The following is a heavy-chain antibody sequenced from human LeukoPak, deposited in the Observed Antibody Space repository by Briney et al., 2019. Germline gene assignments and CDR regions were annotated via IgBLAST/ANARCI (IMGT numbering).Heavy chain of an antibody. CDR1: GGSISSYY. J-gene: IGHJ4*02. Sequence: SETLSLTCTVSGGSISSYYWSWIRQPAGKGLEWIGYIYYSGSTNYNPSLRSRITISVDTSKNQFSLKLSSVTAADTAVYYCARVHPYYDFWSGYSASFDYWGQGTLVTVSS. V-gene: IGHV4-59*01. D-gene: IGHD3-3*01. CDR2: IYYSGST. CDR3: ARVHPYYDFWSGYSASFDY.